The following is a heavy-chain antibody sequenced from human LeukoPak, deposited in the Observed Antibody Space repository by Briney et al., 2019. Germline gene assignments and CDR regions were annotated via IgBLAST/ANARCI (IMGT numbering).Heavy chain of an antibody. Sequence: SETLSLTCIVSGGSISNYYWSWIRQPAGKGLEWIGRIYSSGSTNYNPPLKSRLTMSVDTSKNQFSLRLSSVTAADTAVYYCARDRGAGDYSTFFDYWGQGTLVTVSS. CDR3: ARDRGAGDYSTFFDY. CDR2: IYSSGST. V-gene: IGHV4-4*07. D-gene: IGHD4-11*01. CDR1: GGSISNYY. J-gene: IGHJ4*02.